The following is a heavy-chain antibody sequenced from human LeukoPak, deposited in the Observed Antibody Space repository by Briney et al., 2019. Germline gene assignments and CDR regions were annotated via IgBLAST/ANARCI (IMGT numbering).Heavy chain of an antibody. J-gene: IGHJ4*02. CDR3: AKGGAVAVAGTGMSIDY. CDR1: GFTFSSYA. CDR2: ISGSGGST. Sequence: GGSLRLSCAASGFTFSSYAMSWVRQAPGKGLEWVSAISGSGGSTYYADSVKGRFTISRDNSKNTLYLQMNSLRAEDTAVYYCAKGGAVAVAGTGMSIDYWGQGTLVTVSS. V-gene: IGHV3-23*01. D-gene: IGHD6-19*01.